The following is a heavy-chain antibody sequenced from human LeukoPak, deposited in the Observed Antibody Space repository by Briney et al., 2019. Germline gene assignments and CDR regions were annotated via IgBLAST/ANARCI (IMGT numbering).Heavy chain of an antibody. Sequence: PSETLSLTCTVSGGSISSSSYSWGWIRQPPGKGLEWIGSIYYSGSTYYNPSLKSRVTISVDTSKNQFSLKLSSVTAAGTAVYYCARPHTRGVRGVIHLDAFDIWGQGTMVTVSS. CDR1: GGSISSSSYS. D-gene: IGHD3-10*01. V-gene: IGHV4-39*01. CDR3: ARPHTRGVRGVIHLDAFDI. CDR2: IYYSGST. J-gene: IGHJ3*02.